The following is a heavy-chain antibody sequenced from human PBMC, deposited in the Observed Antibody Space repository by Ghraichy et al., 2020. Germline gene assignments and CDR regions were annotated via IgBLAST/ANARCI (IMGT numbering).Heavy chain of an antibody. V-gene: IGHV3-21*01. CDR2: ISSSSSYI. Sequence: GVLHISCAASGFTFSSYSMNWVRQAPGKGLELVSSISSSSSYIYYADSVKGRFTISRDNAKNSLYLQMNSLRAEDTAVYYCARDQRKTGYVPYYFDYWGQGTLVTVSS. J-gene: IGHJ4*02. CDR1: GFTFSSYS. D-gene: IGHD5-12*01. CDR3: ARDQRKTGYVPYYFDY.